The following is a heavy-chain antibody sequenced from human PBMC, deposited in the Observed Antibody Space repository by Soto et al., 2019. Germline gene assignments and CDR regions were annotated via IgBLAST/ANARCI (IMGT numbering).Heavy chain of an antibody. V-gene: IGHV4-30-2*01. CDR2: IYHSGST. D-gene: IGHD3-16*02. CDR1: GGSLSSGGYS. Sequence: SETLSLTCAVSGGSLSSGGYSWSWIRQPPGKGLEWIGYIYHSGSTYYNPSLKSRVTISVDRSKNQFSLKLSSVTAADTAVYYCARTAQYDYVWGSYRSNWFDPWGQGTLVTVSS. CDR3: ARTAQYDYVWGSYRSNWFDP. J-gene: IGHJ5*02.